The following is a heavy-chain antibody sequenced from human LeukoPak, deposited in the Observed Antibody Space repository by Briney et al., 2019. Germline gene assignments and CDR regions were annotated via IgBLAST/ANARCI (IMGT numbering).Heavy chain of an antibody. CDR1: GFTFSDYY. V-gene: IGHV3-11*01. Sequence: GGSLRLSCAASGFTFSDYYMSWIRQAPGKGLEWVSYISSSGSTIYYADSVKGRFTTSRDNAKNSLYLQMNSLRAEDTAVYYCARDRPYYYDSSGYYADYWGQGTLVTVSS. D-gene: IGHD3-22*01. CDR2: ISSSGSTI. CDR3: ARDRPYYYDSSGYYADY. J-gene: IGHJ4*02.